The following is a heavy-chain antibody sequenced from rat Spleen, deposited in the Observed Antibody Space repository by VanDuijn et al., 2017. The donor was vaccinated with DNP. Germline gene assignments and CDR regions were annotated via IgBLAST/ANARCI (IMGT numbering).Heavy chain of an antibody. CDR1: GFSLTSYG. CDR3: TRDDIGTTRFDY. D-gene: IGHD1-5*01. J-gene: IGHJ2*01. V-gene: IGHV2S12*01. Sequence: QVQLKESGPGLVQPSQTLSLTCTVSGFSLTSYGVSWFRQPPGKGLEWIAAISSGGSTYYNSALKSRLSISRDTSKSQVFLKMNRLQTEDTAIYFCTRDDIGTTRFDYWGQGVMVTVSS. CDR2: ISSGGST.